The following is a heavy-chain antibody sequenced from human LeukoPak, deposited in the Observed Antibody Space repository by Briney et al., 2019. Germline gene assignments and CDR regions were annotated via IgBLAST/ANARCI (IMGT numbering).Heavy chain of an antibody. V-gene: IGHV1-2*02. CDR2: INPNSGGT. D-gene: IGHD3-10*01. CDR3: ARYLIQRGSGAFDI. CDR1: GYTFTSYA. J-gene: IGHJ3*02. Sequence: ASVKVSCKASGYTFTSYAMNWVRQAPGQGLEWMGWINPNSGGTNYAQKFQGRVTMTRDTSISTAYTELSRLRSDDTAVYYCARYLIQRGSGAFDIWGQGTMVTVSS.